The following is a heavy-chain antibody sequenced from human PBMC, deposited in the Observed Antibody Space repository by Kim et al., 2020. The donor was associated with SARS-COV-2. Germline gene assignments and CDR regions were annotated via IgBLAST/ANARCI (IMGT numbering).Heavy chain of an antibody. CDR2: IIPIFGTA. CDR3: ATVVPAATYYYYGMDV. V-gene: IGHV1-69*13. D-gene: IGHD2-2*01. CDR1: GFTFSSYA. Sequence: SVKVSCKASGFTFSSYAISWVRQAPGQGLEWMGGIIPIFGTANYAQKFQGRVTITADESTSTAYLELSSLRSEDTAVYYCATVVPAATYYYYGMDVWGQGTTVTVSS. J-gene: IGHJ6*02.